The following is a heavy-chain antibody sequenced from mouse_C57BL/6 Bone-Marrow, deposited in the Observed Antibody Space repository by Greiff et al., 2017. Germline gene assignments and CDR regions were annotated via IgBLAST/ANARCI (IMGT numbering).Heavy chain of an antibody. J-gene: IGHJ3*01. CDR3: ARHYYGSWFAY. V-gene: IGHV1-85*01. CDR2: IYPRDGST. D-gene: IGHD1-1*01. CDR1: GYTFTSYD. Sequence: VQLQESGPELVKPGASVKLSCKASGYTFTSYDINWVKQRPGQGLEWIGWIYPRDGSTKYNEKFKGKATLTVDTSSSTAYMELHSLTSEDSAVYFCARHYYGSWFAYWGQGTLVTVSA.